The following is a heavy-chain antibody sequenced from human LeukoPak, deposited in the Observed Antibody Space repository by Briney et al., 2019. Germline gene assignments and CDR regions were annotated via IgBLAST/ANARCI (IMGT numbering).Heavy chain of an antibody. J-gene: IGHJ4*02. D-gene: IGHD3-10*01. Sequence: GGSLRLSCGASGFIFSDYYMSWIRQAPGKGLEWISYISSSGTPKYYADSVKGRFTISRDNAKNSLYLQMNSLRAEDTAVYYCARDGAFGELLFGYWGQGTLVTVSS. CDR3: ARDGAFGELLFGY. V-gene: IGHV3-11*04. CDR1: GFIFSDYY. CDR2: ISSSGTPK.